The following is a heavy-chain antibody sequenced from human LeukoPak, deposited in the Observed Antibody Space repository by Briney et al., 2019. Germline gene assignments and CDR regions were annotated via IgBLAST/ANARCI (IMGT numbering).Heavy chain of an antibody. J-gene: IGHJ5*02. Sequence: PPETLSLTCTVSGGSLSSYYWSWLRQPAGKGLEWIGRIYTSGSTNYNPSLKSRVTMSVDTSKNQFSLKLSYVTAADTAVYYCAREPAAIWWFDPWGQGTLVTVSS. CDR1: GGSLSSYY. V-gene: IGHV4-4*07. D-gene: IGHD2-2*02. CDR2: IYTSGST. CDR3: AREPAAIWWFDP.